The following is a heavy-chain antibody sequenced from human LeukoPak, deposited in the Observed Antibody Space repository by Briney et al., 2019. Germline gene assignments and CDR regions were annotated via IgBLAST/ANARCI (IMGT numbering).Heavy chain of an antibody. V-gene: IGHV3-23*01. CDR1: GFTFSSYV. CDR3: AKDPHILVVTATPLR. Sequence: PGGSLRLSCAVSGFTFSSYVMNWVRQAPGKGLEWVSDISGSGSSTYYADSVKGRFTISRDNSKNTLYLQMNSLRAEDTAVYYCAKDPHILVVTATPLRWGQGSLVTVSS. D-gene: IGHD2-21*02. CDR2: ISGSGSST. J-gene: IGHJ4*02.